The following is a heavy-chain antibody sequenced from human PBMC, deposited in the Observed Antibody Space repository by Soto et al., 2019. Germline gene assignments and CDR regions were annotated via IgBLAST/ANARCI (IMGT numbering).Heavy chain of an antibody. Sequence: GGSLRLSCAASGFTFSSHAMSWVRQSPGKGLEWVSAINGGGRDTYYANSVKGRFTISRDNSRKTLYLQMNSLRVEDTAVFYCAKGMLEWPYDYAMDVWGQGTTVTVSS. CDR2: INGGGRDT. J-gene: IGHJ6*02. V-gene: IGHV3-23*01. CDR1: GFTFSSHA. CDR3: AKGMLEWPYDYAMDV. D-gene: IGHD3-3*01.